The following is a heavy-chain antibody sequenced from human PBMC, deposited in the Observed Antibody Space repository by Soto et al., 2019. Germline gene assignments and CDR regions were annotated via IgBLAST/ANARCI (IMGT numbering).Heavy chain of an antibody. CDR3: ARSDGHGSGHPLDY. CDR2: TFYTSKWYT. D-gene: IGHD3-10*01. V-gene: IGHV6-1*01. J-gene: IGHJ4*02. CDR1: GDSVSSNSAA. Sequence: SQTLSLTCAISGDSVSSNSAAWNWIRQSPSRGLEWLGRTFYTSKWYTDYAVSVKSRITINADTSKNQFSLQLNSVTPEDTAVYYCARSDGHGSGHPLDYWAQGTLVTVSS.